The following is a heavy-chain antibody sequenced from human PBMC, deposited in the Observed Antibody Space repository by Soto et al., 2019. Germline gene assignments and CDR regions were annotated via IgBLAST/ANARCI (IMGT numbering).Heavy chain of an antibody. CDR3: ARGSSPTGDYYYYMDV. J-gene: IGHJ6*03. D-gene: IGHD6-19*01. CDR2: ISSLSSTI. Sequence: GGSLRLSCAASGFTFSSYSMNWVRQAPGKGLEWVSYISSLSSTIYYADSVKGRFTISRDNAKNSLYLQMNSLRAEDTALYYCARGSSPTGDYYYYMDVWGKGTTVTVSS. CDR1: GFTFSSYS. V-gene: IGHV3-48*01.